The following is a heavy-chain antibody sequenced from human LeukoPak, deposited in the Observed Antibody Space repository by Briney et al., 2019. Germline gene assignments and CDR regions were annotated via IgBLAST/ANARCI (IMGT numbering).Heavy chain of an antibody. CDR3: ARAGAGYCSSTSCYRFDP. J-gene: IGHJ5*02. CDR1: GGSFSGYY. Sequence: PSETLSLTCAVYGGSFSGYYWSWIRQPPGKGLEWIGEINHSGSTNYNPSLKSRVTISVDTSKNQFSLKLSSVTAADTAVYYCARAGAGYCSSTSCYRFDPWGQGTLVTVSS. D-gene: IGHD2-2*01. V-gene: IGHV4-34*01. CDR2: INHSGST.